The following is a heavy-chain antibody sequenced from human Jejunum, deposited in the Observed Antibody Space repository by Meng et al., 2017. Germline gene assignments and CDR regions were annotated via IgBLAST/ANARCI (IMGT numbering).Heavy chain of an antibody. Sequence: GQLQESGPGLVKPSPTLSLPCTVSGGSFGSGGYYWSWIRQHPERGLEWIGYVYYSGSAYYNPSLKSQVAISVDTSKNQFSLKLTSVTAADTAVYYCASSIAAVVGYYFDYWGQGTLVTVSS. CDR2: VYYSGSA. V-gene: IGHV4-31*01. CDR3: ASSIAAVVGYYFDY. CDR1: GGSFGSGGYY. J-gene: IGHJ4*02. D-gene: IGHD6-13*01.